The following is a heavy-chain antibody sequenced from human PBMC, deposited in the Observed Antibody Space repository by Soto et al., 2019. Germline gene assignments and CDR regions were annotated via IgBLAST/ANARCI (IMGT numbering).Heavy chain of an antibody. Sequence: GGSLRLSCASSGFPFSSYWMSWVRQAPGKGLEWVANIKQDGSEKYYVDSVKGRFTISRDNAKNSLYLQMNSLRAEDTAVYYCARDLHSSSWAYYYYYGMDVWGQGTTVTVSS. J-gene: IGHJ6*02. V-gene: IGHV3-7*05. CDR3: ARDLHSSSWAYYYYYGMDV. D-gene: IGHD6-13*01. CDR1: GFPFSSYW. CDR2: IKQDGSEK.